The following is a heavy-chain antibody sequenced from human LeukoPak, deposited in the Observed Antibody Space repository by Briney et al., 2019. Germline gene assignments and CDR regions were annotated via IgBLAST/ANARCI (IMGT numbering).Heavy chain of an antibody. V-gene: IGHV1-69*13. Sequence: SVKVSCKASGGTFSSYAISWVRQAPGQGLEWMGGIIPIFGTANYAQKFQGRVTITADESTSTAYMELSSLRSEDTAVYYCARDFSRGDYFDYWGQGTLVTVSS. CDR3: ARDFSRGDYFDY. J-gene: IGHJ4*02. D-gene: IGHD5-12*01. CDR1: GGTFSSYA. CDR2: IIPIFGTA.